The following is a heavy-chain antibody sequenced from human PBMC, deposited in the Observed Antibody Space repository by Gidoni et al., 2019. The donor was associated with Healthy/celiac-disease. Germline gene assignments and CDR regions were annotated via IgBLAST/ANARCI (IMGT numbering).Heavy chain of an antibody. Sequence: QVQLVESGGGVVKPGRSLRLSCAASGFTFSSYGMHWVRQAPGKGLEWVAVISYDGSNKYYADSVKGRFTISRDNSKNTLYLQMNSLRAEDTAVYYCAKEQWELPAFDYWGQGTLVTVSS. CDR2: ISYDGSNK. V-gene: IGHV3-30*18. CDR3: AKEQWELPAFDY. J-gene: IGHJ4*02. CDR1: GFTFSSYG. D-gene: IGHD1-26*01.